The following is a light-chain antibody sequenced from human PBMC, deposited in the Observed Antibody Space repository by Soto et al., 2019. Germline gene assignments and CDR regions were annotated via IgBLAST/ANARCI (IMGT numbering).Light chain of an antibody. V-gene: IGKV3-20*01. CDR2: GAS. J-gene: IGKJ1*01. Sequence: EIVLTQSPGTLSLSPGERATLSCRASQSVSSSYLAWYQQKPGQAPRLLIYGASSRATGIPDRFSGSGSGTDFTLTIIRLEPEDFAVYYCQQYGRSPPTFGQGTKVEIK. CDR3: QQYGRSPPT. CDR1: QSVSSSY.